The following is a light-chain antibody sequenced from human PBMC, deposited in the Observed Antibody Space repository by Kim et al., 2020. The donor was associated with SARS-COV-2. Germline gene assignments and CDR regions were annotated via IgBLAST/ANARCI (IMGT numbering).Light chain of an antibody. Sequence: GKTVNIYCTRSSGSIASNDVQWYQQRPGSAATTVIYEDNQRPSGVPDRFSGAIDSSSNSASLTISGLKTEDEADYYCQSYDSSNLVFGGGTKLTVL. CDR1: SGSIASND. J-gene: IGLJ3*02. CDR3: QSYDSSNLV. CDR2: EDN. V-gene: IGLV6-57*03.